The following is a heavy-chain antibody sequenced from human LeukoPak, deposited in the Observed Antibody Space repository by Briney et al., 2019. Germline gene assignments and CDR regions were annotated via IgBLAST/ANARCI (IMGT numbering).Heavy chain of an antibody. D-gene: IGHD1-26*01. V-gene: IGHV3-21*01. Sequence: GGSLRLSCAASGFTFSSYSMNWVRQAPGKGLEWVSSISSSSSYIYYADSVKGRFTISRDNAKNSLYLQMNSLKAEDTAEYYCARRSGSYYYFDYWGQGTLVTVSS. CDR3: ARRSGSYYYFDY. CDR2: ISSSSSYI. J-gene: IGHJ4*02. CDR1: GFTFSSYS.